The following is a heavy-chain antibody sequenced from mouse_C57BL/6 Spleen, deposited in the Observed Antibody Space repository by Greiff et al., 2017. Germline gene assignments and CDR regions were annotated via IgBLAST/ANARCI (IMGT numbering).Heavy chain of an antibody. CDR1: GYSFTDYN. D-gene: IGHD2-1*01. Sequence: VQLQQSGPELVKPGASVKISCKASGYSFTDYNMNWVKQSNGQSLEWIGVINPNYGTTSYNQKFKGKATLTVDQSSSTAYMQLNSLTSEDSAVYYCARGGIYYGNYDWYFDVWGTGTTVTVSS. CDR3: ARGGIYYGNYDWYFDV. J-gene: IGHJ1*03. V-gene: IGHV1-39*01. CDR2: INPNYGTT.